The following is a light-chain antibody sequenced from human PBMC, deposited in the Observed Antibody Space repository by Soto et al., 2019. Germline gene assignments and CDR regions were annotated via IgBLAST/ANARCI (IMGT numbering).Light chain of an antibody. J-gene: IGLJ1*01. CDR3: SSYAGNSNYV. Sequence: QSALTQPPSASGSPGQSVTISCTGTSSDVGAYKFVSWYQQNPGNAPKLIIYDVTKRPTGVPDRFPGSKSGHTASLTVSGIQAENEADYYCSSYAGNSNYVFGSGTNVTVL. V-gene: IGLV2-8*01. CDR1: SSDVGAYKF. CDR2: DVT.